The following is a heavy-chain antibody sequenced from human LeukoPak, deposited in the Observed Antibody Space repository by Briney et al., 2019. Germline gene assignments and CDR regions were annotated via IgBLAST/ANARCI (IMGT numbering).Heavy chain of an antibody. V-gene: IGHV3-23*01. J-gene: IGHJ4*02. CDR2: VSDDGAKT. CDR1: GFTFSNRA. CDR3: VKEERGYSYGDY. Sequence: GGSLRLSCAASGFTFSNRAMSWVRQPPGKGLERVSAVSDDGAKTWYADSVKGRFTISRDNSKNTVSLQMTDLRADDTARYYCVKEERGYSYGDYWGQGTLVTVSS. D-gene: IGHD5-18*01.